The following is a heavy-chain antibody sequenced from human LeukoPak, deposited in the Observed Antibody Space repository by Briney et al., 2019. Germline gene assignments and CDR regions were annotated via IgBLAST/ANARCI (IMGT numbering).Heavy chain of an antibody. J-gene: IGHJ5*02. CDR1: GGSISSNSFY. D-gene: IGHD3-10*01. CDR3: ARNRYYYGSGNYGVPNWFDP. CDR2: IYYSGST. V-gene: IGHV4-39*01. Sequence: PSETLSLTCTVSGGSISSNSFYWGWIRQPPGKGLEWIGSIYYSGSTYYNPSLKSRVTRSVDTSKNQFSLKLSSVTVADTAVYYCARNRYYYGSGNYGVPNWFDPWGQGTLVTVSS.